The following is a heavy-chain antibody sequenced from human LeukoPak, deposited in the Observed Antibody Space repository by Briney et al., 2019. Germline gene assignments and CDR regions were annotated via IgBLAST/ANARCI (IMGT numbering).Heavy chain of an antibody. D-gene: IGHD2-15*01. CDR2: LVYGGMP. J-gene: IGHJ4*02. CDR3: ARRLKTVVAEFYFDY. CDR1: GGFNSRGSY. Sequence: SETLSLTCTVSGGFNSRGSYWGWIRQPPGKGLEWIGSLVYGGMPYYNPSLNSRVTISVETSKKKLSLKLTSLTAADTAVYYCARRLKTVVAEFYFDYWGQGTLVTVSS. V-gene: IGHV4-39*01.